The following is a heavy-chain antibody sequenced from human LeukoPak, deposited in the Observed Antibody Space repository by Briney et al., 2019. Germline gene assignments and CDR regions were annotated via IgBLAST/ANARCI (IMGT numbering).Heavy chain of an antibody. V-gene: IGHV4-31*03. CDR3: ARLGSSGYYPYYFDY. J-gene: IGHJ4*02. CDR1: GGSISSGGYY. CDR2: IYYSGST. Sequence: PSETLSLTCTVSGGSISSGGYYWRWIRQHPGTGLEWIGYIYYSGSTYYNPSLKSRVTISVDTSKNQFSLKLSSVTAADTAVYYCARLGSSGYYPYYFDYWGQGTLVTVSS. D-gene: IGHD3-22*01.